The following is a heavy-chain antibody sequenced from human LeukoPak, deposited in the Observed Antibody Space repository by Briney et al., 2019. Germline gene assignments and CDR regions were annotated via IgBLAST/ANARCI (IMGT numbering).Heavy chain of an antibody. Sequence: GGSLRLSCAASGFTFSDHYIDCVRQAPGEGLESVARTRNKVNSYTTAYAASVTGRFTVSRNDSSNSVYLQMNSLKIEDTAVYYCARSMYGEGRRIIDFDYWGQGSLLTVSS. CDR3: ARSMYGEGRRIIDFDY. CDR1: GFTFSDHY. J-gene: IGHJ4*02. CDR2: TRNKVNSYTT. V-gene: IGHV3-72*01. D-gene: IGHD4/OR15-4a*01.